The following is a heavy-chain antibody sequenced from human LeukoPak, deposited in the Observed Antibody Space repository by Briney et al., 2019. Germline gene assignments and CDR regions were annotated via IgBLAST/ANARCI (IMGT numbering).Heavy chain of an antibody. V-gene: IGHV3-74*01. CDR1: GLTFSSYW. CDR2: INRDGSIT. CDR3: AKENYYSMDA. J-gene: IGHJ6*02. Sequence: GGSLRLSCAASGLTFSSYWMHWVRQAPGKGLVWVSRINRDGSITSYGDSVKGRFTISRDNAKNTLYLQMSSLRAEDTAVYYCAKENYYSMDAWGQGTTVTVSS.